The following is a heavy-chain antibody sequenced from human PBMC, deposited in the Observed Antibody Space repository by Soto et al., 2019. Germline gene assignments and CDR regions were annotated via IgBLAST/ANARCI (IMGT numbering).Heavy chain of an antibody. CDR1: GGTFRTDA. Sequence: HVQLVQSGAVVKKSGSSVKVSCKTSGGTFRTDAISWVRQAPGQGLEWMGGIIPIFDTPNYAQKFQGRVTITADESTSTAYMDLSRLRPEDTAVYYCAREMSTTLNYFGMDVWGQGTTVTVSS. V-gene: IGHV1-69*01. CDR3: AREMSTTLNYFGMDV. D-gene: IGHD1-1*01. CDR2: IIPIFDTP. J-gene: IGHJ6*02.